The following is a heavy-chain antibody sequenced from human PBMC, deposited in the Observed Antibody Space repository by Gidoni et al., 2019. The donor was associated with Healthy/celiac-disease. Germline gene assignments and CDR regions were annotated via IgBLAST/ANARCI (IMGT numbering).Heavy chain of an antibody. CDR3: ARAWGLGLAVVPAAEFDY. D-gene: IGHD2-2*01. V-gene: IGHV1-3*01. CDR2: INAGNGNT. J-gene: IGHJ4*02. Sequence: QVQLVQAGAEVTKPGASLKVSCKASGYTFTSYVMHWGRQAPGQRLEWIGWINAGNGNTKYSQKFQGRVTITRDTSASTAYMGLSSLRSEDTAVYYCARAWGLGLAVVPAAEFDYWGQGTLVTVSS. CDR1: GYTFTSYV.